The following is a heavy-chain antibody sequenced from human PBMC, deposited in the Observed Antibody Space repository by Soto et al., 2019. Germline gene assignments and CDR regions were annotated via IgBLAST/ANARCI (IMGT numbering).Heavy chain of an antibody. J-gene: IGHJ6*02. V-gene: IGHV4-59*12. D-gene: IGHD2-21*02. CDR3: ARAHIVVVTAGYYYGMDV. Sequence: PSETLSLTCTVSGDSISTYFWSWIRQSPGKRLEWIGYISYSGTTNYNPSLKSRVTISVDTSKSQFSLKLSSVTAADTAVYYCARAHIVVVTAGYYYGMDVWGQGTTVTVSS. CDR1: GDSISTYF. CDR2: ISYSGTT.